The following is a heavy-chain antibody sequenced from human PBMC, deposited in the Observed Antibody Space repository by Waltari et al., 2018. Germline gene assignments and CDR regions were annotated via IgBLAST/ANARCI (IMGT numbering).Heavy chain of an antibody. D-gene: IGHD5-18*01. CDR2: INPNSGGT. CDR3: ARVPGIQLWLTNAFDI. V-gene: IGHV1-2*02. CDR1: GYTFTGYY. J-gene: IGHJ3*02. Sequence: QVQLVQSGAEVKKPGASVKVSCKASGYTFTGYYMHWVRQAPGQGLEWMGWINPNSGGTNYAQKFQGRVTMTRETPISTAYMELSRLRSDDTAVYYCARVPGIQLWLTNAFDIWGQGTMVTVSS.